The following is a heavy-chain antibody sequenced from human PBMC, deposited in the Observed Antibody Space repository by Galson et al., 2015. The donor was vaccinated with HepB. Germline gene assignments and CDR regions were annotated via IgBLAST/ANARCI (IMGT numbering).Heavy chain of an antibody. CDR2: ISSSSSYT. J-gene: IGHJ6*02. V-gene: IGHV3-11*06. CDR3: ARDRGEPWVPQGYYGMDV. CDR1: GFTFSDYY. D-gene: IGHD3-16*01. Sequence: SLRLSCAASGFTFSDYYMSWIRQAPGKGLEWVSYISSSSSYTNYADSVKGRFTISRDNAKNSLYLQMNSLRAEDTAVYYCARDRGEPWVPQGYYGMDVWGQGTTVTVS.